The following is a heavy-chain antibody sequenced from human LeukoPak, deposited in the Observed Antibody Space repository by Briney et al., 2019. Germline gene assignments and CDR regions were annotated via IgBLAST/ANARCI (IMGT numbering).Heavy chain of an antibody. CDR3: ARQGPGYCSSTSCYGVGY. Sequence: ASVKVSCKASGYTFTSHAMNWVRQVPGQGLEWMGWINTNTENPTYAQAFTGRFVFSLDTSVSTAYLQISSLKAEDTAVYYCARQGPGYCSSTSCYGVGYWGQGTLVTVSS. CDR1: GYTFTSHA. V-gene: IGHV7-4-1*02. J-gene: IGHJ4*02. D-gene: IGHD2-2*01. CDR2: INTNTENP.